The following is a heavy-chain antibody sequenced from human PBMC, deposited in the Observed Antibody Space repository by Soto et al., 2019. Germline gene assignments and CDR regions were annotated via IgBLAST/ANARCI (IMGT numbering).Heavy chain of an antibody. CDR3: ARGGSSGYYYFDS. CDR1: RFTFSSYE. J-gene: IGHJ4*02. CDR2: ISSSGSSI. Sequence: EVQLVESGGGLVQPGGSLRLSCAASRFTFSSYEMNWVRQAPGKGLEWVSYISSSGSSIYYADSVKGLFTISRDNAKNSLYLQMNSLRAEDTAVYYCARGGSSGYYYFDSWGQGTLVTVSS. D-gene: IGHD6-19*01. V-gene: IGHV3-48*03.